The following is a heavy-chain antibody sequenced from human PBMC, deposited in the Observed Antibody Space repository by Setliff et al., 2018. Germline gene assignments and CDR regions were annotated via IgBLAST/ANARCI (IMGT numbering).Heavy chain of an antibody. D-gene: IGHD6-13*01. CDR1: GFTFSDYY. CDR2: ISSSGSTI. J-gene: IGHJ3*02. Sequence: GSLRLSCAASGFTFSDYYMSWIRQAPGKGLEWVSYISSSGSTIYYAGSVKGRFTISRDNAKNSLYLQMNSLRAEDTAVYYCALSLAAAGHDAFDIWGQGTMGTVSS. V-gene: IGHV3-11*04. CDR3: ALSLAAAGHDAFDI.